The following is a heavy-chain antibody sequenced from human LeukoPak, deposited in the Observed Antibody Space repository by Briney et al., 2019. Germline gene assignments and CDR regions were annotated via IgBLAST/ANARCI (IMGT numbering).Heavy chain of an antibody. Sequence: SETLSLTCTVSGGVITSGDYFWSWIRQPPGKGLQWIGYIYYSGTAYFNPSLKSRVSISVATSKTHFSLNLTSVTAADTAVYYCARIDSSGYHYYFDYWGQGNLVTVSS. J-gene: IGHJ4*02. CDR2: IYYSGTA. V-gene: IGHV4-30-4*01. CDR1: GGVITSGDYF. CDR3: ARIDSSGYHYYFDY. D-gene: IGHD3-22*01.